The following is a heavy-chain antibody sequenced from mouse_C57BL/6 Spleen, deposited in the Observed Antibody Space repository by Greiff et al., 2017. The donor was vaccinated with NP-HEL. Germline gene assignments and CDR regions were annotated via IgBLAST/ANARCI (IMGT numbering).Heavy chain of an antibody. D-gene: IGHD1-1*01. CDR3: ARGSSHPWFAY. V-gene: IGHV1-80*01. CDR1: GYAFSSYW. Sequence: QLQLQQSGAELVKPGASVKISCKASGYAFSSYWMNWVKQRPGKGLEWIGQIYPGDGDTNYNGKFKGKATLTADKSSSTAYMQLSSLTSEDSAVYFCARGSSHPWFAYWGQGTLVTVSA. J-gene: IGHJ3*01. CDR2: IYPGDGDT.